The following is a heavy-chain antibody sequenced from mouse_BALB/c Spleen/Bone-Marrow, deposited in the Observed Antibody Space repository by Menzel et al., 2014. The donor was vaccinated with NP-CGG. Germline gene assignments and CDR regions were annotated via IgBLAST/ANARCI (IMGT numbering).Heavy chain of an antibody. D-gene: IGHD1-1*01. Sequence: EVQLLQSGEELVKPGASVKLSCTASGFNIKDTYMNWVKQRPEKGLEWIGRINTENGNTKYEPKSQGKATITADTSTNPANLQLSSLTSEDTAVYYCASYYYGSSSFAYWGQGTPVTVSS. CDR2: INTENGNT. J-gene: IGHJ3*01. CDR1: GFNIKDTY. CDR3: ASYYYGSSSFAY. V-gene: IGHV14-3*02.